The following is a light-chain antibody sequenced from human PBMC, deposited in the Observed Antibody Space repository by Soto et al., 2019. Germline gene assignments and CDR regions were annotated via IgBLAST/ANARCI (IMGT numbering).Light chain of an antibody. CDR2: AAS. V-gene: IGKV1-39*01. CDR1: QSISSY. CDR3: QPSYSTPWT. Sequence: DIQMTQSPSSLSASVGDRVTITCRASQSISSYLNWYQQKPGKAPKLRIYAASSLQRGVPSTFSGSGSGTDFTLTISSLQPEDFATYYCQPSYSTPWTFGQGTKVEIK. J-gene: IGKJ1*01.